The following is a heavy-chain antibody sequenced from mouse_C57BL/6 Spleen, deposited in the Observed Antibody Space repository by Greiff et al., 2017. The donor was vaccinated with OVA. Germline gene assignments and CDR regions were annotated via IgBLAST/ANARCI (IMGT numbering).Heavy chain of an antibody. Sequence: EVQLQQSGPELVKPGASVKISCKASGYTFTDYYMNWVKQSHGKSLEWIGDINPNNGGTSYNQKFKGKATLTVDKSSSTAYMELRSRTSEDSAVYYCARSGIYYGNYEFAYWGQGTLVTVSA. V-gene: IGHV1-26*01. CDR3: ARSGIYYGNYEFAY. D-gene: IGHD2-1*01. CDR2: INPNNGGT. J-gene: IGHJ3*01. CDR1: GYTFTDYY.